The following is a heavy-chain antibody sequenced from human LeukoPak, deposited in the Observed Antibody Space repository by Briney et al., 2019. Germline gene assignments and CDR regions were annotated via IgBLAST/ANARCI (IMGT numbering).Heavy chain of an antibody. J-gene: IGHJ6*02. CDR2: IWHDGTNE. CDR3: ARQDCSGGSCYYYYYGMDV. D-gene: IGHD2-15*01. CDR1: GFTFSTYV. Sequence: GRSLRLSCAASGFTFSTYVMHWVRQAPGKGLEWVAVIWHDGTNENYADSVKGRFTISRDNSRNTLYLQMNSLRAEDTAVYYCARQDCSGGSCYYYYYGMDVWGQGTTVTVSS. V-gene: IGHV3-33*01.